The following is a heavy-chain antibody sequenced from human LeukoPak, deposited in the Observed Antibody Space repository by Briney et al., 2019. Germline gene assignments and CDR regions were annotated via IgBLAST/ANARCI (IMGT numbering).Heavy chain of an antibody. J-gene: IGHJ4*02. Sequence: PSETLSLTCTVPGGSISSSSYYWGWIRQPPGKGLEWIGTIYYSGSTYYNPSLKSRVTISVDTSKNQFSLKLSSVTAADTAVYYCARHQYCSSTSCYPDFWGQGTLVTVSS. CDR1: GGSISSSSYY. D-gene: IGHD2-2*01. CDR3: ARHQYCSSTSCYPDF. V-gene: IGHV4-39*01. CDR2: IYYSGST.